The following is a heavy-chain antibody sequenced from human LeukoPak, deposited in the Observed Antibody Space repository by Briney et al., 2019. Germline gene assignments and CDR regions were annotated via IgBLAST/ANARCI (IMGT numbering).Heavy chain of an antibody. Sequence: SETLSLTCTVSGGSLSSYYWDWLRRSAGKGLEWIGRIYSSGTTDYNPSLKSRVTVSLDTSKSQFSLKLSSVTAADTATYYCARESGALRGTRFDSWGQGTQVTVSS. CDR1: GGSLSSYY. CDR3: ARESGALRGTRFDS. D-gene: IGHD5-12*01. J-gene: IGHJ4*02. CDR2: IYSSGTT. V-gene: IGHV4-4*07.